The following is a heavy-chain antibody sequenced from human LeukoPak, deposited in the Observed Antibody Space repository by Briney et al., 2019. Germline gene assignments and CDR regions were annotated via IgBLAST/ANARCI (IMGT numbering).Heavy chain of an antibody. V-gene: IGHV3-15*01. CDR1: GXXFSNAX. J-gene: IGHJ4*02. Sequence: GGSLRLSCAASGXXFSNAXMSWVRQAPXXXXXXXGRIKSKTDGGTTDYAAPVKGRFTISRDDSKNTLYLQMNSLKTGDTAVYYCTTDPYDFTCYWGQGTLVTVSS. D-gene: IGHD3-3*01. CDR3: TTDPYDFTCY. CDR2: IKSKTDGGTT.